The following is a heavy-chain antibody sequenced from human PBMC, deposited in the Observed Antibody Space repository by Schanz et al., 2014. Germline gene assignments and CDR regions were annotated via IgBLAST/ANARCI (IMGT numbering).Heavy chain of an antibody. J-gene: IGHJ4*02. CDR1: GFTFTTHS. D-gene: IGHD2-15*01. Sequence: VHLVESGGGLVQPGRSLRLSCAASGFTFTTHSMTWVRQAPGKGLEWVAVISYDGSNKYYADSVKGRFTISRDNSKNTLYLQMNTLRAEDTAVYYCARDRGYCSGGSCLTFDYWGQGTLVTVSS. CDR2: ISYDGSNK. CDR3: ARDRGYCSGGSCLTFDY. V-gene: IGHV3-30-3*01.